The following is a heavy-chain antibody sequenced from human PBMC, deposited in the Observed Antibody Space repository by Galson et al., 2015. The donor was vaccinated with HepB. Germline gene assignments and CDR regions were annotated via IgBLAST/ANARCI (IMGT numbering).Heavy chain of an antibody. Sequence: SVKVSCKASGGTFSSYAISWVRQAPGQGLEWMGGIIPIFGTANYAQKFQGRVTITADESTSTAYMELSSLRSEDTAVYYCARGPNYGGKPDYWGQGTLVTVSS. CDR2: IIPIFGTA. J-gene: IGHJ4*02. D-gene: IGHD4-23*01. CDR1: GGTFSSYA. CDR3: ARGPNYGGKPDY. V-gene: IGHV1-69*13.